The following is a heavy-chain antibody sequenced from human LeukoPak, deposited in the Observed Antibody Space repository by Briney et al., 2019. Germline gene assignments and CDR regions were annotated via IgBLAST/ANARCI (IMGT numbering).Heavy chain of an antibody. V-gene: IGHV3-30*18. D-gene: IGHD3-3*01. Sequence: GRSLRLSCAASGFTFSSYGMHWVRQAPGKGLEWVAVISYDGSNKYYADSVKGRFTISRDNSKNTLYLQMNSLRAEDTAVYYCAKGLVGIFGVVDYWGQGTLVTVSS. CDR3: AKGLVGIFGVVDY. CDR2: ISYDGSNK. CDR1: GFTFSSYG. J-gene: IGHJ4*02.